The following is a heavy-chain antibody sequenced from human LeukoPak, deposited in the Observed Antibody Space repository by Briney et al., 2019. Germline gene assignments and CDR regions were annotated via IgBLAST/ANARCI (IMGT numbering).Heavy chain of an antibody. V-gene: IGHV4-59*01. CDR3: ARVESYPLRNAFDI. D-gene: IGHD1-14*01. Sequence: SETLSLTCTVSGRSISSYYWSWIRQPPGKGLEWIGYIYYSGSTNYNPSLKSRVTISVDTSKNQFSLKLSSVTAADTAVYYCARVESYPLRNAFDIWGQGTMVTVSS. CDR1: GRSISSYY. J-gene: IGHJ3*02. CDR2: IYYSGST.